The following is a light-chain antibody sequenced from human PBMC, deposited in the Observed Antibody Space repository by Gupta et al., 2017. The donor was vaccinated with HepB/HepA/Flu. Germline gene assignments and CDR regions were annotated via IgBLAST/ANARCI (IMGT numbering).Light chain of an antibody. J-gene: IGKJ5*01. V-gene: IGKV1-39*01. CDR2: DAS. CDR1: QSITTF. CDR3: LQTDSTPIT. Sequence: DIQMTQSPSSLSASLGDRVTITCQASQSITTFLVWYQQKPGKAPKLLIYDASSLQSGVPSRFSGSGSGTDFTLTISSLQPEDFATYYCLQTDSTPITFGPGTLMESK.